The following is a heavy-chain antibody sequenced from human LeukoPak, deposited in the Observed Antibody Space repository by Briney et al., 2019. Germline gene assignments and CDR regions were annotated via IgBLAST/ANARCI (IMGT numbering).Heavy chain of an antibody. V-gene: IGHV3-7*01. Sequence: GGSLRLSCAASGFTFSSYWMSWVRQAPGKGLEWVANIKQDGSEKYYVDSVKGRFTISRDNAKNSLYLQMNGLRAEDTAVYYCARDQVRQLVPPPYYYYGMDVWGQGTTVTVSS. CDR1: GFTFSSYW. CDR2: IKQDGSEK. D-gene: IGHD6-13*01. J-gene: IGHJ6*02. CDR3: ARDQVRQLVPPPYYYYGMDV.